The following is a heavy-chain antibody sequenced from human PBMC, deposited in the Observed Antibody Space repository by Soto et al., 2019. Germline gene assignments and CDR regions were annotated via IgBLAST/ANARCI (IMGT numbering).Heavy chain of an antibody. CDR1: GANVGRRY. J-gene: IGHJ4*02. CDR2: VFDGATT. Sequence: QVHLQESGPGLVKPSETLSLSCRASGANVGRRYWRWVRHPPGQGLEWSGHVFDGATTKYNPSLKGRVTILVDTCKNHSSLRLTSVTAADTAVYFCVQITGWPGFDFWGQGLLVIVAS. V-gene: IGHV4-59*02. D-gene: IGHD6-19*01. CDR3: VQITGWPGFDF.